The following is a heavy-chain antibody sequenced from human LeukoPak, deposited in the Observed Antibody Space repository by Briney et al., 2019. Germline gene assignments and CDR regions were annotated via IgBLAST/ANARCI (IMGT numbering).Heavy chain of an antibody. V-gene: IGHV3-30-3*01. J-gene: IGHJ4*02. Sequence: GGSLRLSCAASGFSFNDYAMNWVRQAPGQGLEWVAALSHDGGTKYYADSVKGRFTSSRDNSKSTLYLQMDSLRAEDTAVYYCVRDSHTHYFDSWGQGTLVTVSS. CDR3: VRDSHTHYFDS. CDR2: LSHDGGTK. CDR1: GFSFNDYA.